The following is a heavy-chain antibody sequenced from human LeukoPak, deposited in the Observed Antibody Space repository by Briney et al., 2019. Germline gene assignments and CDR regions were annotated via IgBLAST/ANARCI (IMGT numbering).Heavy chain of an antibody. CDR1: GFSFSSHW. CDR2: ISDDGSYT. D-gene: IGHD2-21*01. CDR3: ASFGISWRSSY. J-gene: IGHJ4*02. Sequence: PGGSLRLSCAASGFSFSSHWVHWVRQAPGKGLVWVSRISDDGSYTSNVDSVKGRFTISRDNVNNMLYLHMNSLRAEDTAVYYCASFGISWRSSYWGQGILVTVSS. V-gene: IGHV3-74*01.